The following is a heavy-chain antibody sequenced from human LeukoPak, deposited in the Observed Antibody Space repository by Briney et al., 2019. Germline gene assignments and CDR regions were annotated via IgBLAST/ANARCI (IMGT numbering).Heavy chain of an antibody. CDR3: ARDLWSSSSVKDYYYYMDV. CDR1: GGSISSIPYY. V-gene: IGHV4-39*07. J-gene: IGHJ6*03. D-gene: IGHD6-13*01. Sequence: SETLSLTCTVSGGSISSIPYYWGWIRQPPGKGLEWIATVYYGGRTYYKSSLKSRVTISVDTSKNQFSLKMSSVTAADTAVYYCARDLWSSSSVKDYYYYMDVWGKGTTVTVSS. CDR2: VYYGGRT.